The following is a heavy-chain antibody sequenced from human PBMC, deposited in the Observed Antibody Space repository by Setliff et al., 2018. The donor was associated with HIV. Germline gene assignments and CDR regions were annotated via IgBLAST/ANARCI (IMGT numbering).Heavy chain of an antibody. Sequence: ASVKVSCKASGYTFTGYYIHWVRQAPGQGLEWLGRFNPNSGVTNSPQKFQGRVTMTRDTSINTAYMELSRLTSDDTAFYYCAREPTGDFWSGYSSRGLDYWGQGTLVTVSS. V-gene: IGHV1-2*06. CDR1: GYTFTGYY. CDR2: FNPNSGVT. CDR3: AREPTGDFWSGYSSRGLDY. D-gene: IGHD3-3*01. J-gene: IGHJ4*02.